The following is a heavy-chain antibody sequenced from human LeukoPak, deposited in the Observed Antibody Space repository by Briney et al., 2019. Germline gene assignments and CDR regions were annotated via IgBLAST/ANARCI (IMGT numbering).Heavy chain of an antibody. CDR1: GFAFSHYG. CDR2: IWFDGTNK. D-gene: IGHD6-19*01. CDR3: ARSNGGIPIGGGHSSGWADY. V-gene: IGHV3-33*01. Sequence: SGGSLRLSCAASGFAFSHYGMNWLRQAPGKGLEWVAHIWFDGTNKYYADSVKGRFTISRDNSKNTVDLQINNLRAEDTGVYYCARSNGGIPIGGGHSSGWADYWGQGALLTVSP. J-gene: IGHJ4*02.